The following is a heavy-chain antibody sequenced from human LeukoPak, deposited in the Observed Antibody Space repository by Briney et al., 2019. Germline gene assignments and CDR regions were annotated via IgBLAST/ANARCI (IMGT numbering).Heavy chain of an antibody. CDR2: ISGSGGST. V-gene: IGHV3-23*01. D-gene: IGHD2-2*01. Sequence: GGSLRLSCAASGFTFSSYAMSWVRQAPGKGLEWVSAISGSGGSTYYADSVKGRFTISRDNSKNTLYLQMNSLRAEDTAVYYCAKAWVVVVPAAPWSYFDYWGQGTLVTVSS. CDR1: GFTFSSYA. CDR3: AKAWVVVVPAAPWSYFDY. J-gene: IGHJ4*02.